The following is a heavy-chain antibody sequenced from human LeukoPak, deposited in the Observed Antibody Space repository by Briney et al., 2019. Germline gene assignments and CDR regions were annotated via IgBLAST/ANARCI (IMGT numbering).Heavy chain of an antibody. CDR2: INQDGSER. CDR1: GFTFTNHW. Sequence: GGSLRLSCATSGFTFTNHWMSWVRQAPGKGLEWVANINQDGSERNYVDSVKGRFTISRDNAKNSLYLQMDSLRVEDTAVYYCGQDYWGQGTLVAASP. V-gene: IGHV3-7*01. J-gene: IGHJ4*02. CDR3: GQDY.